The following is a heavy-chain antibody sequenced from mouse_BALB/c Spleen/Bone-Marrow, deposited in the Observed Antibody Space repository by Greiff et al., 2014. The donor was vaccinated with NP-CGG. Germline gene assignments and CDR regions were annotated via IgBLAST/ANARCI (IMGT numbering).Heavy chain of an antibody. CDR1: GYTFTNYW. CDR3: ARGSNWDGFAY. CDR2: INPSTDYT. J-gene: IGHJ3*01. D-gene: IGHD4-1*01. Sequence: VKLVESGAELAKPGASVKMSCKASGYTFTNYWMHWVKQRPGQGLEWIGYINPSTDYTEYSQEFRDKTTLTADKSSSTAYMQLSSLTSEDSGVYYCARGSNWDGFAYWGQGTLVTVSA. V-gene: IGHV1-7*01.